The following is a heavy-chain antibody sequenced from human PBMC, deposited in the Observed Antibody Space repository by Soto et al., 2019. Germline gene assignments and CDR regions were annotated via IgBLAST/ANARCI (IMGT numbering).Heavy chain of an antibody. CDR1: GFTFTNHA. Sequence: VGSLRLSCAASGFTFTNHAMSWVRQAPGKGLEWVSDIGGSGSSTYYADSVKGRFTISRDNSKNTLFLHMTNLRAGDTALYFCAKGRPGVAAAPDYWGQGTLVTVSS. J-gene: IGHJ4*02. CDR3: AKGRPGVAAAPDY. V-gene: IGHV3-23*01. CDR2: IGGSGSST. D-gene: IGHD2-21*01.